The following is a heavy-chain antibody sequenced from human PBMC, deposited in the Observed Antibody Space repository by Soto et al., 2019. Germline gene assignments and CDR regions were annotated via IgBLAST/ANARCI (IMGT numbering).Heavy chain of an antibody. CDR2: MNPNSGNT. Sequence: ASVKVSCKASGYTFTSYDINWVRQATGQGLEWMGWMNPNSGNTGYAQKFQGRVTMTRNTSISTAYMELSSLRSEDTAVYYCARGYRPTHIGVVIAHSRIRFDPWGQGTLVPVSS. CDR1: GYTFTSYD. D-gene: IGHD2-21*01. V-gene: IGHV1-8*01. CDR3: ARGYRPTHIGVVIAHSRIRFDP. J-gene: IGHJ5*02.